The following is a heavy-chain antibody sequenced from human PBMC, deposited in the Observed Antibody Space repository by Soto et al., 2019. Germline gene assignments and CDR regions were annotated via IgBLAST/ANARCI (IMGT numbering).Heavy chain of an antibody. J-gene: IGHJ5*02. CDR2: IDAGNGIT. CDR1: GYTFTSYA. Sequence: ASVKVSCKASGYTFTSYAMHWVRQAPGQRLEWMGCIDAGNGITKYSQKFQGRVTITRDTSASTAYMELSSLRSEDTAVYYCARDLAATKIFPLFDPWGQGTLVTVSS. V-gene: IGHV1-3*01. D-gene: IGHD6-25*01. CDR3: ARDLAATKIFPLFDP.